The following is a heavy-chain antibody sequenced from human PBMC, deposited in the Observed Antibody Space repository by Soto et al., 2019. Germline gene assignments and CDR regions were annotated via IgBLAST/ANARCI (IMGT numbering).Heavy chain of an antibody. Sequence: EVELVESGGGLVLPGGSLRLSCEASGFNFNNYAMHWVRQAPGKGLEWVSGISWTGETIVYADFVKGRFTISRDKSKSSLYLEMNSLRPEDTALYYCANDEIGVAGNSALDMWGQGTMVTVSS. V-gene: IGHV3-9*01. CDR3: ANDEIGVAGNSALDM. CDR1: GFNFNNYA. D-gene: IGHD3-22*01. CDR2: ISWTGETI. J-gene: IGHJ3*02.